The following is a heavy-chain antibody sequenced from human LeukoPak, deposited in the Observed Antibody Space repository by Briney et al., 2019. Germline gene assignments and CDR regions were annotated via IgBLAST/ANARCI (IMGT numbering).Heavy chain of an antibody. CDR2: IDGDGTGT. CDR1: GFTFGTYW. CDR3: ARDGATVVTNFDY. J-gene: IGHJ4*02. V-gene: IGHV3-74*01. Sequence: PGGSLRLSCTASGFTFGTYWMHWVRQPPGKGLVLVSRIDGDGTGTDYADSVKGRFTVSRDNAKSTVYLQMNSLRAEDTAVYYCARDGATVVTNFDYWGQGTLVTVSS. D-gene: IGHD4-23*01.